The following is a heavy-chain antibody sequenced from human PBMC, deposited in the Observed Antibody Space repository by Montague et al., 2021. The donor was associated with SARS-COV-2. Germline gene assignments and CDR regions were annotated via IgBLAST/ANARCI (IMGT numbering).Heavy chain of an antibody. CDR1: GFIFSNFA. J-gene: IGHJ6*02. Sequence: SLSLSCAASGFIFSNFAFHWVRQAPGKGLEWVALITYDGIDKFYADSVKGRFTISRDNSKNTLYLRLNSLSAEDTAVYYCARDFQSDSSGYYYYGMDVWGQGTTVTVSS. D-gene: IGHD3-22*01. CDR2: ITYDGIDK. CDR3: ARDFQSDSSGYYYYGMDV. V-gene: IGHV3-30*04.